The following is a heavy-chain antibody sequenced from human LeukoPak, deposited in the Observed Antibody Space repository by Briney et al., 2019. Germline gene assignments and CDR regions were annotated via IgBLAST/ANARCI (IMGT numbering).Heavy chain of an antibody. J-gene: IGHJ4*02. D-gene: IGHD6-13*01. CDR3: ASSTGPPDY. Sequence: GGSLRLSCAASGFSFNDYYMTWIRQAPGKGLEWVSYIDSSGFTIYYADSVKGRFTISRDNAKNSLYLQMNSLRAEDTAVYYCASSTGPPDYWGQGTLVTVSS. V-gene: IGHV3-11*01. CDR1: GFSFNDYY. CDR2: IDSSGFTI.